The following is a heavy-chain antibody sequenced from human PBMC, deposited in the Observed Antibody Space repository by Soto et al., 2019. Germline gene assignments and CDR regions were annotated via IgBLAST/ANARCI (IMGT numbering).Heavy chain of an antibody. V-gene: IGHV3-30*04. CDR3: ARVVVVVSVNDGMDV. D-gene: IGHD2-15*01. CDR1: GFTFSDYA. J-gene: IGHJ6*02. Sequence: QVQLVESGGGVVQPGRSLRLSCAASGFTFSDYAMHWVRQAPGTGLEWVAAISIDGSNTYYADSVKGRFSISRDDSKNTLYLEMNSLRAEDTALYFCARVVVVVSVNDGMDVWGQGTTVIVSS. CDR2: ISIDGSNT.